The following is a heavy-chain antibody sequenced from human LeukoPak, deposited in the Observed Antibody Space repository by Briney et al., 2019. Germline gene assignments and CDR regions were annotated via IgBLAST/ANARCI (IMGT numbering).Heavy chain of an antibody. V-gene: IGHV3-30*02. J-gene: IGHJ3*02. Sequence: GGSLRLSCAASGFTFSSYGMHWVRQAPGKGLEWVAFIRYDGSNKYYADSVKGRFTISRDNSKNTLYLQMNSLRAEDTAVYYCAPLHLDAFDIWGQGTMVTVSS. CDR1: GFTFSSYG. CDR2: IRYDGSNK. CDR3: APLHLDAFDI.